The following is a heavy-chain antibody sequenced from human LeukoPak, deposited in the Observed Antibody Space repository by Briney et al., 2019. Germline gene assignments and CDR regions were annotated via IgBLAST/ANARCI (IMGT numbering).Heavy chain of an antibody. D-gene: IGHD5-18*01. Sequence: GGSLRLSCAASGFTFSTYAMTWVRQAPGKGLKWVSIVNSVGSTAYYADSVKGRFTISRDNSKNTLYLQMNTLRAEDTAVYYCAKSSGGYIFGHDYFDSWGQGTLVTVSS. CDR3: AKSSGGYIFGHDYFDS. V-gene: IGHV3-23*03. CDR2: VNSVGSTA. J-gene: IGHJ4*02. CDR1: GFTFSTYA.